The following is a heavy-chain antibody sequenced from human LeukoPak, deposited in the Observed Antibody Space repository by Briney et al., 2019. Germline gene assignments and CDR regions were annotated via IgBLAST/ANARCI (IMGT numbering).Heavy chain of an antibody. CDR2: INPNDGDT. CDR3: ATGGYCRGTNCLELDY. J-gene: IGHJ4*02. V-gene: IGHV1-2*02. CDR1: GYTFTSYF. D-gene: IGHD2-2*01. Sequence: ASVKVSCKASGYTFTSYFMHWVRQAPGQGLEWMGWINPNDGDTNYAQKFQGRVTMTTDTSISTAYLDLSRLRPDDTAVYYCATGGYCRGTNCLELDYWGQGTLVTVSA.